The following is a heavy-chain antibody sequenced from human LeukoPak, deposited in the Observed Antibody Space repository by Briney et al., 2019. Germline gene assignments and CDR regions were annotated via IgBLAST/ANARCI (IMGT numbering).Heavy chain of an antibody. CDR3: AKVDCGGDCYTLDY. J-gene: IGHJ4*02. CDR2: IWYDGSNR. D-gene: IGHD2-21*02. CDR1: GFTFSSYG. Sequence: GGSLRLSCAASGFTFSSYGMHWVRQAPGKGLEWVAVIWYDGSNRYYADSVKGRFTISRDNSKNTLYLQMNSLRAEDTAVYYCAKVDCGGDCYTLDYWGQGTLVTVSS. V-gene: IGHV3-33*06.